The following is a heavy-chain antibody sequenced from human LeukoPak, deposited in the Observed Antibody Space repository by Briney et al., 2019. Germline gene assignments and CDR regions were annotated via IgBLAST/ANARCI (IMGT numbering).Heavy chain of an antibody. CDR2: IKQDGSEK. D-gene: IGHD1-26*01. Sequence: GGSLRLSCAASGFTFSSYWMSWVRQAPGKGLEWVANIKQDGSEKYYVDSVKGRFTISRDNAKNSLYLQMNSLGAEDTAVYYCAKGGKWDVTPFDYWGQGTLVTVSS. CDR1: GFTFSSYW. CDR3: AKGGKWDVTPFDY. V-gene: IGHV3-7*03. J-gene: IGHJ4*02.